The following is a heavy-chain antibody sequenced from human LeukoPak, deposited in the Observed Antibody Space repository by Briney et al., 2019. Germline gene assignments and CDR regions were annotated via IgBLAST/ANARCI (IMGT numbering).Heavy chain of an antibody. Sequence: GGSLRLSCAASGFTFSSYAMSWVRQAPGKGLEWVSAISGSGGSTYYADSVKSRFTISRDNSKNTLYLQMNSLRAEDTAVYYCAKDSVYGYCSSTSCYYGWGQGTMVTVSS. D-gene: IGHD2-2*03. J-gene: IGHJ3*01. V-gene: IGHV3-23*01. CDR1: GFTFSSYA. CDR2: ISGSGGST. CDR3: AKDSVYGYCSSTSCYYG.